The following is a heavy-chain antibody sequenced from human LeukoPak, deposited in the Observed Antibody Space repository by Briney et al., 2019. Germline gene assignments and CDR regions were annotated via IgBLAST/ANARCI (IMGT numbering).Heavy chain of an antibody. CDR1: GFTFSGSV. CDR2: IRTKATNYAT. V-gene: IGHV3-73*01. D-gene: IGHD3-10*01. J-gene: IGHJ1*01. Sequence: PGGYLKLSCAASGFTFSGSVRYWVRQGSGRGLEWVVHIRTKATNYATAYPASVKGRFTISRDDFKNRAFLQMSSLKSEDTAVYYCTCLWFGESLGCWGQGTLVTVSS. CDR3: TCLWFGESLGC.